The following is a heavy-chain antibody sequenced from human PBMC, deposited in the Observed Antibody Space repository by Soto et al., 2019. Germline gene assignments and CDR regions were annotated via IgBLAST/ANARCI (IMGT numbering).Heavy chain of an antibody. CDR3: AKDLWGSWTVDY. D-gene: IGHD3-16*01. V-gene: IGHV1-46*02. J-gene: IGHJ4*02. CDR1: GFTFQNYH. Sequence: QVQLVQSGAEVKEPGASVKVSCKASGFTFQNYHMHWVRQAPGQGLEWMGIIHPSGDTTTYAQNSQGRLAMTRDTSTSTAYMELSSLTSEDTAVYYCAKDLWGSWTVDYWGQGTLITVSS. CDR2: IHPSGDTT.